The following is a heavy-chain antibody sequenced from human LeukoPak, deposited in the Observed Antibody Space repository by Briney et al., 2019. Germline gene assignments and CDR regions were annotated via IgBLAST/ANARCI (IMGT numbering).Heavy chain of an antibody. V-gene: IGHV4-59*11. CDR1: GGSISSHY. J-gene: IGHJ4*02. Sequence: SETLSLTCTVSGGSISSHYWSWIRQPPGKGLEWIGYIYYSGSTNYNPSPKSRVTISVDTSKNQFSLKLSSVTAADTAVYYCARESSTLYLEYFDYWGQGTLVTVSS. D-gene: IGHD2-2*01. CDR3: ARESSTLYLEYFDY. CDR2: IYYSGST.